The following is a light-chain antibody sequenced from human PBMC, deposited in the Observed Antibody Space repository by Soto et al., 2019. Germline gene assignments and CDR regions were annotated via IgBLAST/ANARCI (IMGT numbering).Light chain of an antibody. CDR2: EVS. J-gene: IGLJ2*01. CDR1: SSDVGRYNL. V-gene: IGLV2-23*02. CDR3: CSYAGSSTSLVV. Sequence: QSALTQPASVSGSPGQSITISCTGTSSDVGRYNLVSWYQQHPGKAPKLMIYEVSKRPSGVSNRFSGSKSGNTASLTISGLQAEEEADYYCCSYAGSSTSLVVFGGGTKLTVL.